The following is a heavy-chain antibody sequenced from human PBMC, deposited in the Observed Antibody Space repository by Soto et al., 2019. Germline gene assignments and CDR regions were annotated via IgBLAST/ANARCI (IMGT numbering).Heavy chain of an antibody. Sequence: PXESLRLSCVTSGFTFSTYAMSWVRQAPGKGLEWVSAISGSGGSTYYADSVRGRFTISRDNSKNTLFLQMNGLRPEDTAVYYCAQGPRITYFDSWGQGTLVTVSS. CDR3: AQGPRITYFDS. J-gene: IGHJ4*02. D-gene: IGHD3-10*01. V-gene: IGHV3-23*01. CDR1: GFTFSTYA. CDR2: ISGSGGST.